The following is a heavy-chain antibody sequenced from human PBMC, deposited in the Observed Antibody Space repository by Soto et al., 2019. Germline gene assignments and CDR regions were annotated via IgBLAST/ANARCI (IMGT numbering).Heavy chain of an antibody. CDR3: ARSDCSSTSCYASLYYYYGMDV. Sequence: GASVKVSCKASGFTFTSSAVQWVRQARGQRLEWIGWIVVGSGNTNYAQKFQERVTITRDMSTSTAYMELSSLRSEDTAVYYCARSDCSSTSCYASLYYYYGMDVWGQGTTVTVSS. CDR1: GFTFTSSA. D-gene: IGHD2-2*01. CDR2: IVVGSGNT. J-gene: IGHJ6*02. V-gene: IGHV1-58*01.